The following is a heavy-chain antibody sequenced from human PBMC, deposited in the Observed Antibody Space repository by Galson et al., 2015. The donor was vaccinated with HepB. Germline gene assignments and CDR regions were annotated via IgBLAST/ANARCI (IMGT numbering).Heavy chain of an antibody. V-gene: IGHV1-69*04. CDR2: IIPILGIA. Sequence: SCKASGGTFSSYAISWVRQAPGQGLEWMGRIIPILGIANYAQKFQGRVTITADKSTSTAYMELSSLRSEDTAVYYCARDTDVNKDWGQGTLVTVSS. CDR1: GGTFSSYA. J-gene: IGHJ4*02. D-gene: IGHD1/OR15-1a*01. CDR3: ARDTDVNKD.